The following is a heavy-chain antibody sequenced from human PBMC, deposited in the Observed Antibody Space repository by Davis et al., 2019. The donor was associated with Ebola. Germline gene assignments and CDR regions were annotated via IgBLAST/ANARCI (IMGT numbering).Heavy chain of an antibody. CDR1: GLTFGDYA. CDR3: TAYDSTFRNY. Sequence: PGGSLRLSCAASGLTFGDYAMHWVRQAPGKGLEWVSLISWDGRSTAYADSVRGRFSISRDNSRKFLYLQMNGLRAEDTALYYCTAYDSTFRNYWGQGTLVTVSS. J-gene: IGHJ4*02. V-gene: IGHV3-43D*03. CDR2: ISWDGRST. D-gene: IGHD3-22*01.